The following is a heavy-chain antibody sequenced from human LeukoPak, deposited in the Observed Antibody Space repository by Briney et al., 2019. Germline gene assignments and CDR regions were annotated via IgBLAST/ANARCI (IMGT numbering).Heavy chain of an antibody. D-gene: IGHD6-19*01. V-gene: IGHV4-61*02. CDR1: GGSISSGGYY. CDR2: IYTSGST. CDR3: ASYQWLAPQVDY. Sequence: PSETLSLTCTVSGGSISSGGYYWSWIRQPAGKGLEWVGRIYTSGSTNYNPSLKSRVTISLDTSKKQFSLKLSSVTAADTAVYYCASYQWLAPQVDYWGQGTLVTVSS. J-gene: IGHJ4*02.